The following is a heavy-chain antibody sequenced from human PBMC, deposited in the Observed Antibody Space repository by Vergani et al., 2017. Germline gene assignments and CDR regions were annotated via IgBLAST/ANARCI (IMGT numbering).Heavy chain of an antibody. CDR3: AREYSSTSGRAFDF. V-gene: IGHV3-48*01. CDR2: VSTGTKSQ. Sequence: QLVESGGGCVQPGGSLRLSCVVSGFDFSSYIMNWVRQAPGKGLEWVSFVSTGTKSQSYAESVKGRFTISRDSAKNSLYLQMDSLRAEDTAVYYCAREYSSTSGRAFDFWGQGTKVTVSS. D-gene: IGHD2-2*01. J-gene: IGHJ3*01. CDR1: GFDFSSYI.